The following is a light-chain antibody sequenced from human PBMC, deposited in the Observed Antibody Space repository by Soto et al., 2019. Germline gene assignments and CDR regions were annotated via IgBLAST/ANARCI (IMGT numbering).Light chain of an antibody. J-gene: IGKJ1*01. Sequence: EIVMTQSPATLSVSPGERATLSCRASQSVSSNLAWYQQKPGQAPRLLIYGASTRATGIPARFSGSGSGTEFTLTISSLQSEDFAVYYCQQYNNWPPAWTFGKGTKADIK. V-gene: IGKV3-15*01. CDR3: QQYNNWPPAWT. CDR1: QSVSSN. CDR2: GAS.